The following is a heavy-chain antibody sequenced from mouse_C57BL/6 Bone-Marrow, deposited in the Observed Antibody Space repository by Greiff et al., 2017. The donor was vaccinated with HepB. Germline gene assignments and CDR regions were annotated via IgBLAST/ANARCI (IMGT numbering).Heavy chain of an antibody. J-gene: IGHJ1*03. D-gene: IGHD1-1*01. V-gene: IGHV1-81*01. CDR2: IYPRSGNT. CDR1: GYTFTSYG. CDR3: ARSDYGSSSYWYFDV. Sequence: VQLQQPGAELVMPGASVKLSCKASGYTFTSYGISWVKQRTGQGLEWIGEIYPRSGNTYYNEKFKGKATLTADKSSSTAYMELRSLTSEDSAVYFCARSDYGSSSYWYFDVGGTGTTVTVSS.